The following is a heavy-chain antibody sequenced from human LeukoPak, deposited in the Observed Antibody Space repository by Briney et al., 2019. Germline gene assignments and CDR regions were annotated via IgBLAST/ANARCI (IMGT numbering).Heavy chain of an antibody. CDR3: ARDYSTYCSSTSGQTPHDI. CDR1: GYTFTGYY. V-gene: IGHV1-2*02. CDR2: INPNSGGT. D-gene: IGHD2-2*01. J-gene: IGHJ3*02. Sequence: GASVKVSCKASGYTFTGYYMHWVRQAPGQGLEWMGWINPNSGGTNYAQKFQGRVTMTRDTSISTAYMELSRLRSDDTAVYYCARDYSTYCSSTSGQTPHDIGGQGTMVTVSS.